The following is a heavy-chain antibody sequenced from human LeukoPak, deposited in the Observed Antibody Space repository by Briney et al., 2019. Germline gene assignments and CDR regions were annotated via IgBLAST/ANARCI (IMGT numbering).Heavy chain of an antibody. D-gene: IGHD2-15*01. J-gene: IGHJ4*02. Sequence: GESLKISCKGSGYSFTSYWIGWVRQMPGKGLEWMGIIYPGDSDTRYSPSFQGRVTISADKSISTAYLQWSSLKASDTAMYYCARAPLYCSGGSCYGDFDYWGQGTLVTVSS. CDR1: GYSFTSYW. V-gene: IGHV5-51*01. CDR3: ARAPLYCSGGSCYGDFDY. CDR2: IYPGDSDT.